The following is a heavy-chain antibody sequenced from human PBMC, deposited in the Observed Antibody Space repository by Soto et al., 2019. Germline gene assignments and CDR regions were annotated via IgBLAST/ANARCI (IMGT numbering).Heavy chain of an antibody. CDR3: ARAGPDAFDI. J-gene: IGHJ3*02. CDR2: IYYSGST. CDR1: GGSISSGGYY. Sequence: SETLSLTCTVSGGSISSGGYYWSWIRQHPGKGLEWIGYIYYSGSTNYNPSLKSRVTISVDTSKNQFSLKLSSVTAADTAVYYCARAGPDAFDIWGQGTMVTVSS. V-gene: IGHV4-61*08.